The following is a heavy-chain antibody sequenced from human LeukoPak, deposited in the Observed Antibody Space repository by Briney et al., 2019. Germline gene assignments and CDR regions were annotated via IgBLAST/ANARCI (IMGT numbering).Heavy chain of an antibody. CDR2: MNEYGSEI. CDR1: GFTFSSYE. D-gene: IGHD4-17*01. V-gene: IGHV3-7*01. CDR3: ARGHTAVTRHFDF. J-gene: IGHJ4*02. Sequence: PGGSLRLSCAASGFTFSSYEMNWVRQAPGKGLEWVAKMNEYGSEIFYVDSVKGRFTISRDNAKNLLYLDMNSLRAEDTAVYYCARGHTAVTRHFDFWGQGTLVTVSS.